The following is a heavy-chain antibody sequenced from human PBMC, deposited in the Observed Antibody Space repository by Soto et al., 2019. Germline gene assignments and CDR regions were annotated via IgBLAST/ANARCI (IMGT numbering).Heavy chain of an antibody. V-gene: IGHV2-5*01. CDR2: IYWSDDK. CDR3: AHSRSSSCHSICEHHLYK. CDR1: EFSPSTTGVG. J-gene: IGHJ4*01. D-gene: IGHD1-1*01. Sequence: PPLANPAETLTLTCCFPEFSPSTTGVGVGWVRQSPGTAPQWLALIYWSDDKRYSPSLKNRLTITKDTSKNQVDLTLTNMQTVDTATYFCAHSRSSSCHSICEHHLYKRGQRILDTGS.